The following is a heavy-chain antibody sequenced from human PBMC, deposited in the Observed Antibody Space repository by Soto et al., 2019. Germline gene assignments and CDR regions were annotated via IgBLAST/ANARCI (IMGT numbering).Heavy chain of an antibody. CDR3: ARDRGPSSGYYPYWFDP. CDR2: IIPIFGTA. Sequence: QVQLVQSGAEVKKPGSSVKVSCKASGGTFSSYAISWVRPAPGQGLEWMGEIIPIFGTANYAQKFQGRVTITADESTSIAYMELNSLRSEDTAVYYCARDRGPSSGYYPYWFDPWGQGTLVTVSS. D-gene: IGHD3-22*01. J-gene: IGHJ5*02. CDR1: GGTFSSYA. V-gene: IGHV1-69*12.